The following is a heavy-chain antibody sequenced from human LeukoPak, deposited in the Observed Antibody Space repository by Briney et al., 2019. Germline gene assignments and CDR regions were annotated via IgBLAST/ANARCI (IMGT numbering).Heavy chain of an antibody. CDR3: ARYVGAKTPQHAFDV. CDR1: GASIIRDY. J-gene: IGHJ3*01. CDR2: IYTSGST. D-gene: IGHD3-3*01. V-gene: IGHV4-59*10. Sequence: SETLSLTCPPSGASIIRDYLRWVRQPAGKGLEWVGRIYTSGSTNYNPSLKRRVTMSGDTSKNQFSLKLSPVTAADTAVYYFARYVGAKTPQHAFDVWGQGKMVTVSS.